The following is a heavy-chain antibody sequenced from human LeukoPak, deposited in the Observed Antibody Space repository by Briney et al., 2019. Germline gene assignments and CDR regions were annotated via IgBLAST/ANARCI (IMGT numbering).Heavy chain of an antibody. Sequence: PGRSLRLSCAASGFTFSSYGMHWVRQAPGKGLEWVAVISYDGSNKYCADSVKGRFTISRDNSKNTLYLQMNSLRAEDTAVYYCAKDGNLVYWGQGTLVTVSS. D-gene: IGHD1-26*01. CDR2: ISYDGSNK. CDR1: GFTFSSYG. CDR3: AKDGNLVY. J-gene: IGHJ4*02. V-gene: IGHV3-30*18.